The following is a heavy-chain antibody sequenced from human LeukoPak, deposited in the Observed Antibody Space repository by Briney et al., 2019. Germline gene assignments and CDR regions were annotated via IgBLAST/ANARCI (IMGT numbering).Heavy chain of an antibody. CDR2: INQDGSEE. CDR3: ARGDL. J-gene: IGHJ4*02. Sequence: PGGSLRLSCAASGFTFINFWMTWVRQAPGKGLEWVANINQDGSEEYYGDSVKGRFTISRDNAKNSLYLQMNSLRVEDTAVYYCARGDLWGQGTLVTVSS. CDR1: GFTFINFW. V-gene: IGHV3-7*04.